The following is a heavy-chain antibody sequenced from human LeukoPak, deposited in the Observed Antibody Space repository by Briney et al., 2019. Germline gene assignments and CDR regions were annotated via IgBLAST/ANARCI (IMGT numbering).Heavy chain of an antibody. Sequence: PGGSLRLSCGASGFTFSYHWMHWVRQVPGKGLVWVSRIDGGGSNTSYADSVKGRFSISRDNAKSTLYLQMSSLRAEDTAVYYCARGPGSSGGAYVGDYWGPGTLVTVSS. CDR2: IDGGGSNT. V-gene: IGHV3-74*01. D-gene: IGHD3-22*01. CDR3: ARGPGSSGGAYVGDY. CDR1: GFTFSYHW. J-gene: IGHJ4*01.